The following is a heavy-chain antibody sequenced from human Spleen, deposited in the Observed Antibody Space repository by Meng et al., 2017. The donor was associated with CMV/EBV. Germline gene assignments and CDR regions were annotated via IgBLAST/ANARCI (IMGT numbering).Heavy chain of an antibody. V-gene: IGHV1-18*01. J-gene: IGHJ6*02. CDR2: LSAYNGNT. D-gene: IGHD3-10*01. CDR1: GYTFSNYG. Sequence: ASVKVSCKTSGYTFSNYGINWVRQATGQGLEWMGWLSAYNGNTNYAQKLQGRVTMTTDPSTSTAYMELRSLRSDDTAVYYCARGSPSRVFFGMDVWGQGTTVTVSS. CDR3: ARGSPSRVFFGMDV.